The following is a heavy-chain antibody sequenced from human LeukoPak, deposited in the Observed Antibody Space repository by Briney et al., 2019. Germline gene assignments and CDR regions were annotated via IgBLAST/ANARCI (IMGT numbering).Heavy chain of an antibody. CDR1: GFTFSTYT. Sequence: GGSLRLSCAASGFTFSTYTMNWVRQALGKGLEWVSSISRSSAYIYYADSVKGRFTISRDNAKNSVFLQMNSLRAEDTAVYYCAKVQDGSNWHEYFQHWGQGTLVAVSS. V-gene: IGHV3-21*01. D-gene: IGHD6-13*01. CDR2: ISRSSAYI. CDR3: AKVQDGSNWHEYFQH. J-gene: IGHJ1*01.